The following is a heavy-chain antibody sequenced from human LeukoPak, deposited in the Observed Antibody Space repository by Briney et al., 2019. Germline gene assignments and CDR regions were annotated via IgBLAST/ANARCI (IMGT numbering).Heavy chain of an antibody. V-gene: IGHV3-7*01. Sequence: GGSLRLSCAASGFTFSSYAMSWVRQAPGKGLEWVANIKQDGSEKYYVDSVKGRFTISRDNAKNSLYLQMNSLRAEDTAVYYCARDPFTYYYDSSGYYFGYWGQGTLVTVSS. CDR1: GFTFSSYA. D-gene: IGHD3-22*01. CDR3: ARDPFTYYYDSSGYYFGY. CDR2: IKQDGSEK. J-gene: IGHJ4*02.